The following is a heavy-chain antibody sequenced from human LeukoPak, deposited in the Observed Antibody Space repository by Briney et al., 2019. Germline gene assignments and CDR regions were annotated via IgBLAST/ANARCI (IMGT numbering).Heavy chain of an antibody. J-gene: IGHJ4*02. V-gene: IGHV1-69*04. CDR3: ASSSIGDSSGYSAY. Sequence: SVKVCCKASGGTFSSYAISWVRQAPGQGLEWMGRIIPILGIANYAQKFQGRVTITADKSTSTAYMELSSLRSEDTAVYYCASSSIGDSSGYSAYWGQGTLVTVSS. CDR2: IIPILGIA. D-gene: IGHD3-22*01. CDR1: GGTFSSYA.